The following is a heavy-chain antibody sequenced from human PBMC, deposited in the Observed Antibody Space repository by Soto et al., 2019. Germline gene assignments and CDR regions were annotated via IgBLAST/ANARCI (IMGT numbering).Heavy chain of an antibody. CDR1: GGSISSYY. CDR3: ARVGGKTYYFDY. V-gene: IGHV4-59*01. J-gene: IGHJ4*02. CDR2: IYYSGST. D-gene: IGHD2-15*01. Sequence: TLSLTCTVSGGSISSYYWSWIRQPPGKGLEWIGYIYYSGSTNYNPSLKSRVTISVDTSKNQFSLKLSSVTAADTAVYYCARVGGKTYYFDYWGQGTLVTVSS.